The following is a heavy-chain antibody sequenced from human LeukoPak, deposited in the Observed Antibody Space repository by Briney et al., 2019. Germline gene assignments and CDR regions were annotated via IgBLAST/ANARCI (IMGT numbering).Heavy chain of an antibody. D-gene: IGHD3-10*01. Sequence: EASVKVSRKASGYTYTSYGISWVRQAPGQGLEWMGWISAYNGNTNYAQKLQGRVTMTTDTSTSTAYMELRSLRSDDTAVYYCATAKLLWFGESSHWGQGTLVTVSS. J-gene: IGHJ4*02. CDR1: GYTYTSYG. CDR2: ISAYNGNT. CDR3: ATAKLLWFGESSH. V-gene: IGHV1-18*01.